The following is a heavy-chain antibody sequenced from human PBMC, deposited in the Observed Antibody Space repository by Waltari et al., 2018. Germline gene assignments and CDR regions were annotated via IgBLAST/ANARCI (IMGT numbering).Heavy chain of an antibody. CDR2: IIPIFGTA. CDR3: ARDRGGSIAAPTYYFDY. J-gene: IGHJ4*02. CDR1: GGTFSSYA. V-gene: IGHV1-69*13. Sequence: QVQLVQSGAEVKKPGSSVKVSCKASGGTFSSYAISWVRQAPGQGLEWMGGIIPIFGTANYTQKFQGRVTITADESTSTAYRERSSLRSEDTAVYYWARDRGGSIAAPTYYFDYWGQGTLVTVSS. D-gene: IGHD6-6*01.